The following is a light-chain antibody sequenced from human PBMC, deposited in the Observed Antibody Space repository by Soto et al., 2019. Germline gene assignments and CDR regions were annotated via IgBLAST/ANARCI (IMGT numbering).Light chain of an antibody. J-gene: IGKJ1*01. CDR2: AAS. CDR1: QTIIGY. Sequence: DIQMTQSPSSLSASIGDSVTITCRASQTIIGYLNWYQQKPGKAPRLLINAASNLQSGVPSRFRGSGSETDFTRTITSLQPEDFAPYSGQQSYTTPRTFGQGNKVE. V-gene: IGKV1-39*01. CDR3: QQSYTTPRT.